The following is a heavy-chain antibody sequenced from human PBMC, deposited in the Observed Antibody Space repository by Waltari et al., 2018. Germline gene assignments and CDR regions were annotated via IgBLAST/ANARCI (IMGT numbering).Heavy chain of an antibody. V-gene: IGHV3-23*01. CDR3: AKGINGDYGY. CDR2: ISGSCGST. Sequence: EVQLLESGGGLVQPGGSLRLSCAASGFTFSSYAMSWVRQAPGKGLELVSAISGSCGSTYYADSVKGRFTSSRDNSKNTLYLQMNSLRAEDTAVYYCAKGINGDYGYWGQGTLVTVSS. CDR1: GFTFSSYA. D-gene: IGHD4-17*01. J-gene: IGHJ4*02.